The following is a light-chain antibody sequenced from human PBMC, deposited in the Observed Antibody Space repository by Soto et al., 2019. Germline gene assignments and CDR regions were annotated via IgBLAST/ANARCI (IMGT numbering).Light chain of an antibody. CDR1: SSDVGGYDY. CDR3: SSYSLSTAYL. CDR2: EVN. Sequence: QSALTQPASVSGSPGQSITISCTGTSSDVGGYDYVSWYQLHPGKAPKLMVFEVNNRPSGVSYRFSGSKSGNTASLTISGLQAEDEADYFCSSYSLSTAYLFGIGTKVTV. J-gene: IGLJ1*01. V-gene: IGLV2-14*01.